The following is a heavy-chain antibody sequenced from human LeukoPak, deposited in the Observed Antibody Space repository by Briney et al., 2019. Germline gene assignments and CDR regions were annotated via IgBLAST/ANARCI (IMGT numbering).Heavy chain of an antibody. D-gene: IGHD1-26*01. Sequence: GGSLRLSCAASGFTFINAWMAWVRQAPGKGLEWVGRIKAKAHGGTIEYAAPVKGRFTISRDDSKNTLYLQMSSLKTEDTAVYYCTTDGVGVEGATYDNWGQGTLVSVSS. V-gene: IGHV3-15*01. J-gene: IGHJ4*02. CDR1: GFTFINAW. CDR3: TTDGVGVEGATYDN. CDR2: IKAKAHGGTI.